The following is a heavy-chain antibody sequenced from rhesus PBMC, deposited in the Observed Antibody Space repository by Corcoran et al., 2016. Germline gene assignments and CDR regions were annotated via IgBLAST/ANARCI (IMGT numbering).Heavy chain of an antibody. J-gene: IGHJ4*01. V-gene: IGHV3S5*01. CDR2: ISNGVGSNP. CDR1: GFTFSSYG. CDR3: ARHFDY. Sequence: EVLLVESGGGLVQPAGSLRLSCAASGFTFSSYGMSWVRKAPGRGLEWIAFISNGVGSNPFTADAVKVRFTGAIDNSKNTVSRRRNSLRAEYTAVYYWARHFDYWGQGVLVTVSS.